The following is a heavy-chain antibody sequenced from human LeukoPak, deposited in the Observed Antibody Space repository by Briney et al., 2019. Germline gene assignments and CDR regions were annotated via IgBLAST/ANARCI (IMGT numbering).Heavy chain of an antibody. D-gene: IGHD5-18*01. CDR3: VRAGYTYGTLYF. Sequence: GGSLRLSCAASGFTFRDYWMTWVRQAPGKGLEWVADIKQDGGDKNYVDSVKGRFTISRDNAKNSLYLQMDSLRAEDTAVYYCVRAGYTYGTLYFRGQGTLVTVSS. J-gene: IGHJ4*02. CDR2: IKQDGGDK. CDR1: GFTFRDYW. V-gene: IGHV3-7*01.